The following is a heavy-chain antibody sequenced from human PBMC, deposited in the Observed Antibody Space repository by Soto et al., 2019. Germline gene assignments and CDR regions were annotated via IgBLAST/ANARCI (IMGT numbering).Heavy chain of an antibody. CDR3: ARGRRGVAVAPASYYYYGMDV. J-gene: IGHJ6*02. CDR1: GGTFSSYA. V-gene: IGHV1-69*13. CDR2: IIPIFGTA. Sequence: GASVKVSCKASGGTFSSYAISWVRQAPGQGLEWMGGIIPIFGTANYAQKFQGRVTITADESTSTAYMELSSLRSEDTAVYYCARGRRGVAVAPASYYYYGMDVWGQGTTVTVS. D-gene: IGHD6-19*01.